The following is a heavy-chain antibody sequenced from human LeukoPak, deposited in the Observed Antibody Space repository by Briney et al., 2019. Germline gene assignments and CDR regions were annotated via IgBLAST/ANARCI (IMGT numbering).Heavy chain of an antibody. D-gene: IGHD3-10*01. J-gene: IGHJ4*02. V-gene: IGHV4-34*01. CDR3: ARQVLPGILGFYNERYVDY. CDR1: GGSFRGYY. Sequence: SETLSLTRALYGGSFRGYYWRRLRPPPATGLEWTGEVYHSGSTNYNPSLKSRVTISVDTSKNQFSLKLSSVTAADTAVYYCARQVLPGILGFYNERYVDYGRGGTVVTVSA. CDR2: VYHSGST.